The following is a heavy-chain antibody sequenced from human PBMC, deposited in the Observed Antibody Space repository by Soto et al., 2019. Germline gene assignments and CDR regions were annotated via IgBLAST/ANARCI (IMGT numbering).Heavy chain of an antibody. CDR1: GGSFSGYY. J-gene: IGHJ4*02. Sequence: SETLSLTCAVYGGSFSGYYWSWIRQPPGKGLEWIGEINHSGSTNYNPSLKSRVTISVDTSKNQFSLKLSSVTAADTAVYYCARVRYDFWSGYYLTRRYYFAYWGQGTLVTVSS. V-gene: IGHV4-34*01. CDR2: INHSGST. D-gene: IGHD3-3*01. CDR3: ARVRYDFWSGYYLTRRYYFAY.